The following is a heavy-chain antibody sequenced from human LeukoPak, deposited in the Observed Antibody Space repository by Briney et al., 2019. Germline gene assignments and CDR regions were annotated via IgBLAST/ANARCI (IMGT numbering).Heavy chain of an antibody. J-gene: IGHJ4*02. V-gene: IGHV1-18*01. CDR3: AMGGPQYYYDSSAYLGFDY. D-gene: IGHD3-22*01. Sequence: ASVKVSCKASGYTFTSYGIRRVRPAPGQGFEWMALISAYNGNTNYAQKLQGRVTMTTDTFTSTAYMELRSLRSDDTAVYYCAMGGPQYYYDSSAYLGFDYWGQGTLVTVSS. CDR1: GYTFTSYG. CDR2: ISAYNGNT.